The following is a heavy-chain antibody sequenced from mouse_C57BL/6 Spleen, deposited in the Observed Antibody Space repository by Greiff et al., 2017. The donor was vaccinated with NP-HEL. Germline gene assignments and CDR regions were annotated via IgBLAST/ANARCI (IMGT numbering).Heavy chain of an antibody. V-gene: IGHV7-3*01. CDR1: GFTFTDYY. CDR3: ARYPPPSIYGSSYSWDFDV. Sequence: EVQLQQSGGGLVQPGGSLSLSCAASGFTFTDYYMSWVRQPPGKALEWLGFIRNKANGYTTEYSASVKGRFTISGNNTQRILYLQMNALGAEDSATYYCARYPPPSIYGSSYSWDFDVWGTGTTVTVSS. D-gene: IGHD1-1*01. J-gene: IGHJ1*03. CDR2: IRNKANGYTT.